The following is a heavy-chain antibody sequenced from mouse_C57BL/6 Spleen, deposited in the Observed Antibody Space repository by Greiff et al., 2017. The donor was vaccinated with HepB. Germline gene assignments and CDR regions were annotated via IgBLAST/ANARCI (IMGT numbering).Heavy chain of an antibody. CDR2: IYPGDGDT. V-gene: IGHV1-80*01. Sequence: QVQLKQSGAELVKPGASVKISCKASGYAFSSYWMNWVKQRPGKGLEWIGQIYPGDGDTNYNGKFKGKATLTADKSSSTAYMQLSSLTSEDSAVYFCARGANWDEGFDYWGQGTTLTVSS. J-gene: IGHJ2*01. CDR1: GYAFSSYW. CDR3: ARGANWDEGFDY. D-gene: IGHD4-1*01.